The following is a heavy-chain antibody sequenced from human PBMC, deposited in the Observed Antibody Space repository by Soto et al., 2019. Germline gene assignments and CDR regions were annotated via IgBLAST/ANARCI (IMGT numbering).Heavy chain of an antibody. D-gene: IGHD1-1*01. CDR2: VTNSGANT. J-gene: IGHJ3*02. CDR1: GFTFSTYA. CDR3: AKDLAATATGDSFDI. V-gene: IGHV3-23*01. Sequence: EVQLLESGGGLVQPGGSLRLSCAASGFTFSTYAMTWVRQAPGKGLEWVSSVTNSGANTYHADSVKGRFTISRDNSKDMLFLQMNSLRAEDTALYYCAKDLAATATGDSFDIWGQGTMVTDSS.